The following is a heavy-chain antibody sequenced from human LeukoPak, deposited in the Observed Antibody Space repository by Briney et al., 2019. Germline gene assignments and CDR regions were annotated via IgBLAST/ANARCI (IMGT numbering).Heavy chain of an antibody. CDR3: AREEGGYFYS. CDR2: IKQDGSDK. J-gene: IGHJ4*02. Sequence: GGSLRLSCAASGFTFKTYWMSWVRQPPGKGLEWVANIKQDGSDKYYVDSVKGRFTISRDNAKNSLFLQINSLRIDDTAVYYCAREEGGYFYSWGQGTLVTVSS. D-gene: IGHD1-26*01. CDR1: GFTFKTYW. V-gene: IGHV3-7*01.